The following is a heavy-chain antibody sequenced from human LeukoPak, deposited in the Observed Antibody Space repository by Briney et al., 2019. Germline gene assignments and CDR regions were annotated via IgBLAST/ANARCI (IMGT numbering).Heavy chain of an antibody. Sequence: SVKVSCKTSGGTFLNYAISWVRQAPGQGLEWMGRIIPILGIANYAQKFQARVTLTADKSPSTAYMELSSLRSDDTAVYYCARASQDYYGSGSYCRCGDAFAIWGQGIMVTVSS. J-gene: IGHJ3*02. D-gene: IGHD3-10*01. CDR3: ARASQDYYGSGSYCRCGDAFAI. CDR1: GGTFLNYA. V-gene: IGHV1-69*04. CDR2: IIPILGIA.